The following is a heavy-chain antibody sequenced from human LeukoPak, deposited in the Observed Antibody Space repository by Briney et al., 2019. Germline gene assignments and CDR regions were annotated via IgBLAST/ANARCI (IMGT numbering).Heavy chain of an antibody. J-gene: IGHJ3*02. CDR3: ARGPPPNIAVTGTFQAPALDI. Sequence: PSETLSLTCTASGGSISSYYWSRIRQPPGKGLEWIGYIYYSGSTNYNPSLKSRVTISVDTSKNQFSLKLRSVTAADTAVYYCARGPPPNIAVTGTFQAPALDIWGPGTMVTVSS. CDR1: GGSISSYY. V-gene: IGHV4-59*01. CDR2: IYYSGST. D-gene: IGHD6-19*01.